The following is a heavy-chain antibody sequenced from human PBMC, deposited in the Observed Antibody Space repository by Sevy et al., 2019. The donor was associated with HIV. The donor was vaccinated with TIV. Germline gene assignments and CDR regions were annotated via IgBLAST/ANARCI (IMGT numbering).Heavy chain of an antibody. Sequence: GGSLRLSCAASGFTFSSYSMNWVRQAPGKGLEWVSYISSSSTIYYADSVKGRFTISRDNAKNSLYLQMNSLRAEDMAVYYCARDPNWGESWRNFDYWGQGTLVTVSS. D-gene: IGHD7-27*01. V-gene: IGHV3-48*01. CDR2: ISSSSTI. J-gene: IGHJ4*02. CDR1: GFTFSSYS. CDR3: ARDPNWGESWRNFDY.